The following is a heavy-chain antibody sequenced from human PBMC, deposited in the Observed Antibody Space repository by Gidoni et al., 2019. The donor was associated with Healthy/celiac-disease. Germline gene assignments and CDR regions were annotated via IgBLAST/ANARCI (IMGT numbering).Heavy chain of an antibody. V-gene: IGHV4-61*02. CDR2: IYTSGST. CDR3: ARGRPAGDSSTLFDY. J-gene: IGHJ4*02. CDR1: GCSISSGSYY. D-gene: IGHD6-13*01. Sequence: QVQLQESGPGLVKPSQTLSLTCTVSGCSISSGSYYWSWIRQPAGKGLEWIGRIYTSGSTNYNPSLKSRVTISVDTAKNQFPLKLSAVTAADTAVDYCARGRPAGDSSTLFDYWGQGTLVTVSS.